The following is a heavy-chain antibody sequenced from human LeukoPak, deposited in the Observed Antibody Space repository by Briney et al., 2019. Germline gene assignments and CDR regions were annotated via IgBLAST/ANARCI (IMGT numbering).Heavy chain of an antibody. J-gene: IGHJ4*02. D-gene: IGHD2-15*01. CDR3: AGGGNRFGGFYFDY. Sequence: PSETLSLTCTVSADSLSSGGHYWASIRQFPGKGLESIGFIHHSGRSRHNPSLKDRVAISVDTSRKQFALKLSSVTAADTAMYYCAGGGNRFGGFYFDYWGQGIQVIVSS. CDR2: IHHSGRS. V-gene: IGHV4-31*03. CDR1: ADSLSSGGHY.